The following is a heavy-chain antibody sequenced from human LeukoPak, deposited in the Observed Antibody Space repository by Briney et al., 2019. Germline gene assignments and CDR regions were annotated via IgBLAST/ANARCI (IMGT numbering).Heavy chain of an antibody. CDR3: ARVPAARYYYYGMDV. Sequence: SSETLSLTCTVSGGSISSGDYYWSWIRQPPGKGLEWIGYIYYSGSTYYNPSLKSRVTISVDTSKNQFSLKLSSVTAADTAVYYCARVPAARYYYYGMDVWGQGTTVTVSS. J-gene: IGHJ6*02. V-gene: IGHV4-30-4*01. D-gene: IGHD2-2*01. CDR2: IYYSGST. CDR1: GGSISSGDYY.